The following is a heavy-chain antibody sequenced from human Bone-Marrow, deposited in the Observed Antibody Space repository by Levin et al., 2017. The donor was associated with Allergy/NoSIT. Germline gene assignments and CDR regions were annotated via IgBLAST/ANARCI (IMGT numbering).Heavy chain of an antibody. V-gene: IGHV1-2*06. J-gene: IGHJ4*02. CDR2: INPNSGGT. Sequence: ASVKVSCKASGYTFTGYYMHWVRQAPGQGLEWMGRINPNSGGTNYAQKFQGRVTMTRDTSISTAYMELSRLRSDDTAVYYCAREIRITIFGVVIIFDYWGQGTLVTVSS. CDR1: GYTFTGYY. D-gene: IGHD3-3*01. CDR3: AREIRITIFGVVIIFDY.